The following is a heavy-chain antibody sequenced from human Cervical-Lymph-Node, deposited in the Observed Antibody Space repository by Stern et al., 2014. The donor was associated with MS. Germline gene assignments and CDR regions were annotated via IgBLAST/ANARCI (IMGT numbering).Heavy chain of an antibody. V-gene: IGHV3-66*01. D-gene: IGHD1-14*01. J-gene: IGHJ4*02. Sequence: EVQLEESGGGLVQPGGSLRLSCAASGFTVSGNYMSWVRQAPGKELEWVSVIYSAGTTYYADSVKGRFTVSTDKSENTLYLQMNSLRAEDTAIYYCAREALMPPNRLYYFDSWGQGTLVTVSS. CDR3: AREALMPPNRLYYFDS. CDR1: GFTVSGNY. CDR2: IYSAGTT.